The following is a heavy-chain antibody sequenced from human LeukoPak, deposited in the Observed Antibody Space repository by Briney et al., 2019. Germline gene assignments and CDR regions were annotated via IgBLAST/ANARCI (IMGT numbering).Heavy chain of an antibody. CDR1: GGSTSGYY. V-gene: IGHV4-59*12. CDR2: IYYSGST. D-gene: IGHD6-19*01. Sequence: SETLSLTCSVSGGSTSGYYWSWIRQPPGKGLEWIGYIYYSGSTNYNPSLKSRVTISVDTSKNQFSLKLSSVTAADTAVYYCARRNRYSSGWFYWGQGTLVTVSS. J-gene: IGHJ4*02. CDR3: ARRNRYSSGWFY.